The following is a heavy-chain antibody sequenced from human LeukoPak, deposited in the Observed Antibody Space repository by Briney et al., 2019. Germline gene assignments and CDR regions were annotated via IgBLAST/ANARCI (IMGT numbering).Heavy chain of an antibody. CDR2: IIPILGIA. Sequence: ASVKVSCKASGGTFSSYAISWVRQAPGQGLEWMGRIIPILGIANYAQKFQGRVTITADKSTSNAYMELSSLRSEDTAVYYGAGGDSQQLVRFLDVWGQGTTVTVSS. D-gene: IGHD6-13*01. V-gene: IGHV1-69*04. J-gene: IGHJ6*02. CDR3: AGGDSQQLVRFLDV. CDR1: GGTFSSYA.